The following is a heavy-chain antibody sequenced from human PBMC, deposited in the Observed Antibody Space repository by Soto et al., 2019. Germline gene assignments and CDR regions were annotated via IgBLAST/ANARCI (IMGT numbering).Heavy chain of an antibody. J-gene: IGHJ5*02. Sequence: QVTLKESGPVLVKPTETLTLRCTVSGLSITDSEMGVSWIRPPPGQPLEWLAHIDSSGEKSYRTFLKSRLAISKETSKRQRVLTMTNMDPADTATYYCARRHLAVAVSPWFDPWGQGIPVTVSS. CDR2: IDSSGEK. D-gene: IGHD6-19*01. V-gene: IGHV2-26*01. CDR3: ARRHLAVAVSPWFDP. CDR1: GLSITDSEMG.